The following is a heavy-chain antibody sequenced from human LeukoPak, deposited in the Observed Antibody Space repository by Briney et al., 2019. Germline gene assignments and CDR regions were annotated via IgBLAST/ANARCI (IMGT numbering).Heavy chain of an antibody. V-gene: IGHV3-7*01. CDR1: GFTLSSYW. Sequence: PGGSLRLSCAASGFTLSSYWMSWVRQAPGKGLEWVANINQDGSQKYYVDSVKGRFTISRDNAKNSLYLQMNSRRGEDTAVYYCARGVAARSSCGGQGTLVTVSS. CDR2: INQDGSQK. D-gene: IGHD6-6*01. CDR3: ARGVAARSSC. J-gene: IGHJ4*02.